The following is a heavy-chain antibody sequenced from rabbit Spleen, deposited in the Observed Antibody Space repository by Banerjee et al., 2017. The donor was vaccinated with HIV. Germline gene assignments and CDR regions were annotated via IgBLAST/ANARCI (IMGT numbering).Heavy chain of an antibody. D-gene: IGHD2-1*01. CDR2: IYVGSGYT. CDR3: ARGADSHGDGFNL. CDR1: GFTLNIYW. Sequence: QEQLVESGGDLVKPEGSLTLTCTASGFTLNIYWICWVHQAPGKGLEWIACIYVGSGYTYYASWATGRFTISKASSTTVTLQMTSLTAADTASYFCARGADSHGDGFNLWGPGTLVTVS. V-gene: IGHV1S45*01. J-gene: IGHJ4*01.